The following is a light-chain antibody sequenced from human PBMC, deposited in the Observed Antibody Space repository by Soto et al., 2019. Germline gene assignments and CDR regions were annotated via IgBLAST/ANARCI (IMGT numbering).Light chain of an antibody. Sequence: EIVLTQSPGTLSLSPGERATLSCRASQSVSYNYVAWYHQKPGQAPRLLIYAASSRATGIPDRFSGSGSGTDFTLTISRLEPEYFAMYYSQQYGSSPRTFGQGTKVEIK. V-gene: IGKV3-20*01. J-gene: IGKJ1*01. CDR1: QSVSYNY. CDR3: QQYGSSPRT. CDR2: AAS.